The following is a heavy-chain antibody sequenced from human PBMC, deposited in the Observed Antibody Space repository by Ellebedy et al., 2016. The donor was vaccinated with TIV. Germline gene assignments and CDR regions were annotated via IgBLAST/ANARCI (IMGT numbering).Heavy chain of an antibody. CDR3: ATDGSYGDYLSPTHAFEI. CDR2: IKQDGSEK. Sequence: GESLKISCTASGFTLNNYWMSWVRQSPGKGLEWVANIKQDGSEKYYVDSVKGRFTISRDNAKNSLYLQMHSLRADDTAVYYCATDGSYGDYLSPTHAFEIWGQGTTVTVSS. CDR1: GFTLNNYW. D-gene: IGHD4-17*01. J-gene: IGHJ3*02. V-gene: IGHV3-7*01.